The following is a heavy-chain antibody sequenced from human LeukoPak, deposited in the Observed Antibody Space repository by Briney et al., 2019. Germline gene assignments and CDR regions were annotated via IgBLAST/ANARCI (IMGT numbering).Heavy chain of an antibody. CDR2: ISGIGGNT. CDR3: AKEITVTNAMDY. Sequence: GGSLRLSCAASGFTFSSYAMSWVRQAPGKGLEWVSAISGIGGNTYYADSVQGRFTISRDNSKNTLYLQMNSLRAEDTAVYYCAKEITVTNAMDYWGQGTLVSVSS. J-gene: IGHJ4*02. D-gene: IGHD4-17*01. V-gene: IGHV3-23*01. CDR1: GFTFSSYA.